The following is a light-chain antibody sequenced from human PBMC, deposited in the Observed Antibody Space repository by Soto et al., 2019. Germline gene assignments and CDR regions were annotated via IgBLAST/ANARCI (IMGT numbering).Light chain of an antibody. Sequence: QSVLTQPPSVSGAPGQRVTISCTGSSSNIGAGYDVHWYQQLPGTAPKLLIYGNNNRPSGVPDRFSGSKSGTSASLAITGLRAEDEADYYGQSYDRSLSASVLGGGTQLPVL. V-gene: IGLV1-40*01. J-gene: IGLJ3*02. CDR1: SSNIGAGYD. CDR2: GNN. CDR3: QSYDRSLSASV.